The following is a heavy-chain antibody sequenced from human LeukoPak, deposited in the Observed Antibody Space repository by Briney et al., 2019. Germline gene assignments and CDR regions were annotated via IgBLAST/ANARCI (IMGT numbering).Heavy chain of an antibody. CDR3: ALAVAGTRDAFDI. D-gene: IGHD6-19*01. J-gene: IGHJ3*02. Sequence: KPSETLSLTCAVYGGSFSGYYWSWIRQPPGKGLEWIGEINHSGSTNYNPSLKSRVTISVDTSKNQFSLKLSSVTAADTAVYYCALAVAGTRDAFDIWGQGTMVTVYS. CDR1: GGSFSGYY. V-gene: IGHV4-34*01. CDR2: INHSGST.